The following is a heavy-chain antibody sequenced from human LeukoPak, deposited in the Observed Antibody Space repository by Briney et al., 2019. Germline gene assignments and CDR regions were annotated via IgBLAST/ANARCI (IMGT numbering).Heavy chain of an antibody. CDR1: GFTFSSYA. J-gene: IGHJ4*02. CDR2: ISGSGGST. Sequence: GGSLRLFCAASGFTFSSYATSWVRQAPGKGLEWVSAISGSGGSTYYADSVKGRFTISRDNSKNTLYLQMNSLRAEDTAVYYCAKPLARIAAAGTPDYWGQGTLVTVSS. V-gene: IGHV3-23*01. CDR3: AKPLARIAAAGTPDY. D-gene: IGHD6-13*01.